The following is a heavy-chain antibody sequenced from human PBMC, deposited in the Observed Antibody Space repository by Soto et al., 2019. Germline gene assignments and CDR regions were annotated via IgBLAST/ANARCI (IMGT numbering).Heavy chain of an antibody. V-gene: IGHV4-31*03. CDR3: ARDHSVAARPYYYYGMDV. CDR1: GGSISSGGYY. D-gene: IGHD6-6*01. CDR2: IYCSGST. J-gene: IGHJ6*02. Sequence: QVQLQESGPGLVKPSQTLSLTCTVSGGSISSGGYYWSGIRQHPGKGLEWIGYIYCSGSTYYNPALKSRVTISVHTSKNQSSLKLSSVTAADTAVYYCARDHSVAARPYYYYGMDVWGQGTTVTVSS.